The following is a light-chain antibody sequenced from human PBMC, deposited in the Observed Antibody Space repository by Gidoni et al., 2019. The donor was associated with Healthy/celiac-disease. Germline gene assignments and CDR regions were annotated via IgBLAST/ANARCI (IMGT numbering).Light chain of an antibody. Sequence: QSALTQPASVSGSPGQSITISCTGTSSDVGGYNYVSCYHQHPGKAPKLMIYEVSNRPSGGSNRCSGSKSGNTASLTISGLQAEDEADYYCSSYTSSSTLPYVFGTGTKVTVL. J-gene: IGLJ1*01. CDR3: SSYTSSSTLPYV. V-gene: IGLV2-14*01. CDR1: SSDVGGYNY. CDR2: EVS.